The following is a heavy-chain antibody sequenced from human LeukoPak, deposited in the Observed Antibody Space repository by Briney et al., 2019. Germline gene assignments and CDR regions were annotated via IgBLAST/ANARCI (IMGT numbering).Heavy chain of an antibody. D-gene: IGHD3-10*01. CDR3: AKVGVMVHFDC. CDR2: ISGSGGST. V-gene: IGHV3-23*01. J-gene: IGHJ4*02. Sequence: GRSLRLSCAASGFTFRSDAMSWVPQAPGKGREWVSAISGSGGSTYYAASLKGRFTISRDNSKNTLYLQMNSVRAADRAVSYCAKVGVMVHFDCWGEGTLVTVSS. CDR1: GFTFRSDA.